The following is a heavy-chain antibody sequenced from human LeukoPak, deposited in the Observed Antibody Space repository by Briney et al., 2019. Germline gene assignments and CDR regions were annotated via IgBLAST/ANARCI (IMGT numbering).Heavy chain of an antibody. J-gene: IGHJ5*02. D-gene: IGHD6-19*01. CDR1: GYTFTSYG. CDR3: ARGRGQPIAVAGNWFDP. Sequence: ASVKVSCKASGYTFTSYGISWVRQAPGQGLEWMGWISAYNGNTNYAQKLQGRVTMTTDTSTSTAYMELRSLRSDDTAVYYCARGRGQPIAVAGNWFDPWGQGTLVTVSS. V-gene: IGHV1-18*01. CDR2: ISAYNGNT.